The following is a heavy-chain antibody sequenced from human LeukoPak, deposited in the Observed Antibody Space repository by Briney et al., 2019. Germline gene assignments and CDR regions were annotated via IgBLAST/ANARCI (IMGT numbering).Heavy chain of an antibody. V-gene: IGHV4-59*12. Sequence: SETLSLTCTVSGGSISSYYWSWIRQPPGKGLEWIGYIYYSGSTYYNPSLKSRVTISVDTSKNQFSLKLSSVTAADTAVYYCARSADVGYSYGYPRVFDYWGQGTLVTVSS. J-gene: IGHJ4*02. D-gene: IGHD5-18*01. CDR3: ARSADVGYSYGYPRVFDY. CDR1: GGSISSYY. CDR2: IYYSGST.